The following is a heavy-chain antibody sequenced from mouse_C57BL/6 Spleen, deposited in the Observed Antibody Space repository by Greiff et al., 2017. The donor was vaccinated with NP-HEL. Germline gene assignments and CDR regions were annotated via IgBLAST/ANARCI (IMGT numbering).Heavy chain of an antibody. CDR2: ISSGSSTI. J-gene: IGHJ2*01. CDR3: ANLDYFDY. CDR1: GFTFSDYG. V-gene: IGHV5-17*01. Sequence: EVKLVESGGGLVKPGGSLKLSCAASGFTFSDYGMHWVRQAPEKGLEWVAYISSGSSTIYYADTVKGRFTISRDNAKNTLFLQRTSLRSEDTAMYYCANLDYFDYWGQGTTLTVSS.